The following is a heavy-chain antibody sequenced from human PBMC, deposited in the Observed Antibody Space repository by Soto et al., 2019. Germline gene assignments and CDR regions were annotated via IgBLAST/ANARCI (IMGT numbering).Heavy chain of an antibody. J-gene: IGHJ2*01. CDR2: VKSKAEGGTT. CDR1: GFTFNNAR. D-gene: IGHD3-22*01. CDR3: TTIGTAVVVLSTGPSWYFDL. V-gene: IGHV3-15*01. Sequence: EVQLVESWGGLVKPGGSLRLSCAASGFTFNNARMSWVRQAPGKGLEWVGRVKSKAEGGTTDYAAPVKGRFTISRDDSKHTVYLQTNSLTTEDTGLYYCTTIGTAVVVLSTGPSWYFDLWGRGSLVSVSS.